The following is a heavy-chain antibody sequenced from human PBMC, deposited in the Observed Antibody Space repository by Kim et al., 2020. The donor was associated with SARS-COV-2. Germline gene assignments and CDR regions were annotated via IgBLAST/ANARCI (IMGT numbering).Heavy chain of an antibody. V-gene: IGHV4-34*01. D-gene: IGHD2-21*01. CDR3: ARAARIGYYYYGMDV. J-gene: IGHJ6*02. Sequence: PALKSRVTISVDTAKNQFSLKLSSVTAADTAVYYCARAARIGYYYYGMDVWGQGTTVTVSS.